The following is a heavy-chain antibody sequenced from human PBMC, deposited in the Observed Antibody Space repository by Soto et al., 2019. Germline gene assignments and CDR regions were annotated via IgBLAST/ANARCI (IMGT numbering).Heavy chain of an antibody. V-gene: IGHV3-23*01. Sequence: PGGSLRLSCAASGFAFSSYAMSWVRQAPGQGWEWVSAIGGRGRATPYADSVKGRFTISRDNSKHPLSLQMNSLRAEDTPEYYCAKSTVYDSSASDAFDNWGQGTMGTVS. CDR1: GFAFSSYA. CDR3: AKSTVYDSSASDAFDN. J-gene: IGHJ3*02. D-gene: IGHD3-22*01. CDR2: IGGRGRAT.